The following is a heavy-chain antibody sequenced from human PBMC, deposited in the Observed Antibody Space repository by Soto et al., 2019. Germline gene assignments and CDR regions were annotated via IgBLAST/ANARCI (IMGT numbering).Heavy chain of an antibody. D-gene: IGHD2-2*01. V-gene: IGHV5-51*01. J-gene: IGHJ6*02. CDR1: GYSFTSYW. CDR2: IYPGDSDT. CDR3: ARTVVPAALSGTGYYYYGMDV. Sequence: PGESLKISCKGSGYSFTSYWIGWVRQMPGKGLEWMGIIYPGDSDTRYSPSFQGQVTISADKSISTAYLQWSSLKASDTAMYYCARTVVPAALSGTGYYYYGMDVWGQGTTVTVSS.